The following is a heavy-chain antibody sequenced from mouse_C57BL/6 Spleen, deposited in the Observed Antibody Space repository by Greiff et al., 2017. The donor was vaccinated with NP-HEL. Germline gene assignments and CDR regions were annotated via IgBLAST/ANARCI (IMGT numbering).Heavy chain of an antibody. D-gene: IGHD1-2*01. CDR3: ARTARIKY. CDR1: GYSITSGYG. V-gene: IGHV3-2*02. Sequence: DVQLQESGPGLVKPSQSLSLTCTVTGYSITSGYGWNWIRQFPGNKLECMGYISYSGSTNYNPSLKSRISITLDTSKNQFFLQLNSVTTEDPATYYCARTARIKYWGQGTTLTVSS. CDR2: ISYSGST. J-gene: IGHJ2*01.